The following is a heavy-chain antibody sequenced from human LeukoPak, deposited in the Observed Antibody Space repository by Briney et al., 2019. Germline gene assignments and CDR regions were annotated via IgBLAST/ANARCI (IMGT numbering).Heavy chain of an antibody. D-gene: IGHD6-19*01. Sequence: SETLSLTCAVYGGSFSGYYWSWIRQPPGKGLEWIREINHSGSTNHNPSLKSRVTISVDTSKNQFSLKLSSVTAADTAVYYCASTRRSVAGPKSIDYWGQGTLVTVSS. J-gene: IGHJ4*02. CDR1: GGSFSGYY. V-gene: IGHV4-34*01. CDR2: INHSGST. CDR3: ASTRRSVAGPKSIDY.